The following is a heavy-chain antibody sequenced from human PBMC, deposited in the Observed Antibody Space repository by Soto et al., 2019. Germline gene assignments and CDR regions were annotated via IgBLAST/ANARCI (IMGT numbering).Heavy chain of an antibody. Sequence: GGPLRFPCAASGFTFSGNAMSWSRRAQGKGLEWVSAISGSGGSTYYADSVKGRFTISRDNSKNTLYLQMNSLRAEDTAVYYCAKDTSIAAAGPPGYFDYWGQGTLVTVSS. CDR1: GFTFSGNA. CDR3: AKDTSIAAAGPPGYFDY. CDR2: ISGSGGST. V-gene: IGHV3-23*01. J-gene: IGHJ4*02. D-gene: IGHD6-13*01.